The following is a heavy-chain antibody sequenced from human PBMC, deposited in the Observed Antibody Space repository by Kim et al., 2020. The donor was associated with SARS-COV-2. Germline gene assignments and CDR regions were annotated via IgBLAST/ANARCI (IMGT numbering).Heavy chain of an antibody. V-gene: IGHV4-30-4*01. Sequence: SETLSLTCTVSGGSISSGDYYWSWIRQPPGKGLEWIGYIYYSGSTYYNPSLKSRVTISVDTSKNQFSLKLSSVTAADTAVYYCASLDYGDYGTADYWGQGTLVTVSS. CDR1: GGSISSGDYY. D-gene: IGHD4-17*01. CDR3: ASLDYGDYGTADY. CDR2: IYYSGST. J-gene: IGHJ4*02.